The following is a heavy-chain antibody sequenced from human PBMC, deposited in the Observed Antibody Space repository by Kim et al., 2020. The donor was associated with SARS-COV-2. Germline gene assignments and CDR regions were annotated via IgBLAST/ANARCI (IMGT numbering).Heavy chain of an antibody. D-gene: IGHD5-12*01. CDR2: ISSSSSYT. CDR1: GFTFSDYY. J-gene: IGHJ4*02. Sequence: GGSLRLSCAASGFTFSDYYMSWIRQAPGKGLEWVSYISSSSSYTNYADSVKGRFTISRDNAKNSLYLQMNSLRAEDTAVYYCARDPPGLRLQGAFDYWGQGTLVTVSS. CDR3: ARDPPGLRLQGAFDY. V-gene: IGHV3-11*05.